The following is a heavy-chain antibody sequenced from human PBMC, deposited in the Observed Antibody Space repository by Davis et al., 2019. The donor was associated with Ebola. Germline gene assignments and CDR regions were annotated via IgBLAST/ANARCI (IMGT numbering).Heavy chain of an antibody. Sequence: PGGSLRLSCAASGFTFSSYWMSWVRQAPGKGLEWVANIKQDGSEKYYVDSVKGRFTISRDNAKNSLYLQMNSLRAEDTAVYYCARGDGGWYLIFDYWGQGTLVTVSS. CDR3: ARGDGGWYLIFDY. J-gene: IGHJ4*02. D-gene: IGHD6-19*01. V-gene: IGHV3-7*01. CDR1: GFTFSSYW. CDR2: IKQDGSEK.